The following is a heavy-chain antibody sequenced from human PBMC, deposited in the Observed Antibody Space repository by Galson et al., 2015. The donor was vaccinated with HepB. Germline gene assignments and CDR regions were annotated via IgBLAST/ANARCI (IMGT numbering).Heavy chain of an antibody. Sequence: SLRLSCAASGFTFSSYAMSWVRQAPGKGLEWVSAISGSGGSTYYADSVKGRFTISRDNSKNTLYLQMNRLRAEDTAVYYCAKASVLLWFGEVFGWFDPWGQGTLVTVSS. D-gene: IGHD3-10*01. CDR2: ISGSGGST. CDR3: AKASVLLWFGEVFGWFDP. J-gene: IGHJ5*02. V-gene: IGHV3-23*01. CDR1: GFTFSSYA.